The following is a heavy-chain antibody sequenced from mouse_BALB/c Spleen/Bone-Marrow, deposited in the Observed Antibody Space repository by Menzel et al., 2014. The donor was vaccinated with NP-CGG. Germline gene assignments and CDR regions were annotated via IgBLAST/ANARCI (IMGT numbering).Heavy chain of an antibody. CDR3: ARDSSGYFDY. V-gene: IGHV5-9-4*01. CDR1: GFTFSYYG. J-gene: IGHJ2*01. Sequence: EVQLVESGGGLVKPGGSLKLSCAASGFTFSYYGMSWVRQPPEKRLEWVAEISSGGSYTYYPDTVTGRFTISRDNAKNTLYLEMSSLRSEDTAMYYCARDSSGYFDYWGQGTTLTVSS. D-gene: IGHD3-1*01. CDR2: ISSGGSYT.